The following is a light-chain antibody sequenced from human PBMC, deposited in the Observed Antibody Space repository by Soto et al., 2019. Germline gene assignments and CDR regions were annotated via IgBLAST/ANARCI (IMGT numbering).Light chain of an antibody. CDR3: SSYAGSNNFV. Sequence: QSVLIQPPSASGSPGQSVTISCTGTSIDVGGYNYVSWYQQHPGKAPKLMIYEVSKRPSGVPDRFSGSKSGNTASLTVSGLQAEDEADYYCSSYAGSNNFVFGTGTKVTVL. J-gene: IGLJ1*01. V-gene: IGLV2-8*01. CDR1: SIDVGGYNY. CDR2: EVS.